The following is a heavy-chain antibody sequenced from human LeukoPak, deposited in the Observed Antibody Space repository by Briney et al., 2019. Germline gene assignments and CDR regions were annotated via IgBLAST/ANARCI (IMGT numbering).Heavy chain of an antibody. CDR3: ARGYPMVSDAFDI. CDR1: GGSFSGYY. J-gene: IGHJ3*02. Sequence: SETPSLTCAVYGGSFSGYYWSWIRQPPGKGLEWIGEINHSGSTNYNPSLKSRVTISVDTSKNQFSLKLSSVTAADTAVYYCARGYPMVSDAFDIWGQGTMVTVSS. V-gene: IGHV4-34*01. D-gene: IGHD5-18*01. CDR2: INHSGST.